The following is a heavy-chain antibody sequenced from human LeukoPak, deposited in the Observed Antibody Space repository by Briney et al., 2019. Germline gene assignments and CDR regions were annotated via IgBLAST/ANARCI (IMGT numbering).Heavy chain of an antibody. D-gene: IGHD2-21*02. CDR1: GFTFSSYW. J-gene: IGHJ3*02. CDR3: ASSSKGIVVVTATDAFDI. V-gene: IGHV3-7*01. Sequence: PGGSLRLSCAASGFTFSSYWMSWVRQAPGKGLEWVANIKQDGSEKYYVDSVKGRFTISRDNAKNSLYLQMNSLRAEDTAVYYCASSSKGIVVVTATDAFDIWGQGTMVTVPS. CDR2: IKQDGSEK.